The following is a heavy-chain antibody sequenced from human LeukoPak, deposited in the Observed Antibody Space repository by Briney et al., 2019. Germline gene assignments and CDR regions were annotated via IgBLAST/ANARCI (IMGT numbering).Heavy chain of an antibody. J-gene: IGHJ5*02. CDR3: ARILVGSTHH. CDR2: ISGSGGST. D-gene: IGHD1-26*01. CDR1: GFTFSSYA. V-gene: IGHV3-23*01. Sequence: GSLRLSCAASGFTFSSYAMSWVRQAPGKGLEWVSAISGSGGSTYYADSVKGRFTISRDNAKNTLYLQMNSLRVEDTAVYYCARILVGSTHHWGQGSLVTVSS.